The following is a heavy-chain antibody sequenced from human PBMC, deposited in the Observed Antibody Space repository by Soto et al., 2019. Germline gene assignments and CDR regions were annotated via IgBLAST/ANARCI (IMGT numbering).Heavy chain of an antibody. Sequence: QVQLVQSGAEVKKPGASVKVSCKASGYTFTSYDINWVRQATGQGLEWMGWMNPNSGNPGYAQKVHGRITSXXNXAXXTGYVALSSLTSENTAVYYCARGLGKMAGNRRFDPCGQGTLVTVSS. V-gene: IGHV1-8*01. CDR2: MNPNSGNP. D-gene: IGHD3-10*01. CDR3: ARGLGKMAGNRRFDP. J-gene: IGHJ5*02. CDR1: GYTFTSYD.